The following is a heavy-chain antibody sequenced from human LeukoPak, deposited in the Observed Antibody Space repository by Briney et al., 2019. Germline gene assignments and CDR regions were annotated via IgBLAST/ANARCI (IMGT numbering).Heavy chain of an antibody. CDR1: GFTFSSYA. D-gene: IGHD6-6*01. Sequence: GGSLRLSCAASGFTFSSYAMSWVRQAREKGLEWVSTISHSGDNTYYADSLNGRFTISRDNSKNTLYLQVNSLRAEDTAIYYCAKTSWPRFEYWGQGTLVTVSS. V-gene: IGHV3-23*01. CDR3: AKTSWPRFEY. CDR2: ISHSGDNT. J-gene: IGHJ4*02.